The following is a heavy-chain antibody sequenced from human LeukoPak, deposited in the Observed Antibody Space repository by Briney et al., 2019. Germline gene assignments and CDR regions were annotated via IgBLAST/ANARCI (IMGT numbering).Heavy chain of an antibody. Sequence: SETLSLTCTVSGGSISSYYWSWIRQPPGKGLEWIGYIYYSGSTNYNPSLKSRVTISVDTSKNQFSLKLSSVTAADTAVYYCARDHGSGWYKYNWFDPWGQGTLVTVSS. CDR3: ARDHGSGWYKYNWFDP. J-gene: IGHJ5*02. CDR1: GGSISSYY. CDR2: IYYSGST. V-gene: IGHV4-59*01. D-gene: IGHD6-13*01.